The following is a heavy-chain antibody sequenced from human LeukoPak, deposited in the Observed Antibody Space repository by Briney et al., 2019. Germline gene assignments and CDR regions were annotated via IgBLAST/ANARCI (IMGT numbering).Heavy chain of an antibody. J-gene: IGHJ6*02. D-gene: IGHD3-9*01. CDR1: GGSFSGYY. CDR2: IYYSGST. CDR3: AGNMLRFFDWAIYGMDV. Sequence: SETLSLTCAVYGGSFSGYYWSWIRQPPGKGLEWIGYIYYSGSTNYNPSLKSRVTISVDTSKNQFSLKLSSVTAADTAVYYCAGNMLRFFDWAIYGMDVWGQGTTVTVSS. V-gene: IGHV4-59*12.